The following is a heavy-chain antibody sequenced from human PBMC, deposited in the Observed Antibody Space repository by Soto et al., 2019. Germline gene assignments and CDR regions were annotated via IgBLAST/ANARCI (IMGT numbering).Heavy chain of an antibody. CDR1: GFTFSSYK. J-gene: IGHJ6*02. CDR3: ARDCESGLIGGYYYNYYGMDV. CDR2: ISSSGSTI. Sequence: EVQLVESGGGLVQPGGSLRLSCAASGFTFSSYKMNWVRQAPGKGLEWVSYISSSGSTIYYADSVKGRFTISRDNAKNSLYLQMNSLRAEDTAVYYCARDCESGLIGGYYYNYYGMDVWGQGTTVTVSS. D-gene: IGHD3-16*01. V-gene: IGHV3-48*03.